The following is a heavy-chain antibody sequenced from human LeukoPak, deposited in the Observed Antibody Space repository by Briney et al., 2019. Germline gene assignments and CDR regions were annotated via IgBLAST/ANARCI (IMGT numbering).Heavy chain of an antibody. V-gene: IGHV3-23*01. CDR3: AKVGSILWFGELSLYDAFDI. CDR2: ISGSGGST. Sequence: GGSLRPSCAASGFTFSSYAMSWVRQAPGKGLEWVSAISGSGGSTYYADSVKGRFTISRDNPKNTLYLQMNSLRAEDTAVYYCAKVGSILWFGELSLYDAFDIWGQGTMVTVSS. D-gene: IGHD3-10*01. J-gene: IGHJ3*02. CDR1: GFTFSSYA.